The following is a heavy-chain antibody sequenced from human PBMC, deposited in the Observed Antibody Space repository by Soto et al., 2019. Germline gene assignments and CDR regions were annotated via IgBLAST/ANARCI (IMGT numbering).Heavy chain of an antibody. Sequence: GGSLRLSCAASGFSISDSWMSWVRQAPGKGLEWVARIKSKTDGGTTDYAAPVTGRFTISRDDSKNTLSLQMNSLRTEDTALYYCTTYDYIRGNYSVRWADWGLGTMVTVSS. V-gene: IGHV3-15*01. D-gene: IGHD3-16*01. J-gene: IGHJ4*02. CDR2: IKSKTDGGTT. CDR1: GFSISDSW. CDR3: TTYDYIRGNYSVRWAD.